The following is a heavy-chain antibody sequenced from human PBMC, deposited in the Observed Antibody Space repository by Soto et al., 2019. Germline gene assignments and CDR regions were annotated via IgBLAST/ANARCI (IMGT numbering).Heavy chain of an antibody. CDR1: GDSISSNSAA. CDR3: ASYSYYY. J-gene: IGHJ4*02. V-gene: IGHV6-1*01. Sequence: PSQTLSLTCAISGDSISSNSAAWNWIRQSPSRGFEWLGRTYYRSRWYHDYAVSVKSRIIINPDTSKNQVSLQLNSVTPDDTAVYYCASYSYYYWGQGTVVTVSS. D-gene: IGHD4-4*01. CDR2: TYYRSRWYH.